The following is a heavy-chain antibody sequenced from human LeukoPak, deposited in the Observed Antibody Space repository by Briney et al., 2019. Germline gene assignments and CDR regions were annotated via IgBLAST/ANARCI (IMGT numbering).Heavy chain of an antibody. CDR1: GDSISSSTHY. Sequence: SETLSLTCAVSGDSISSSTHYWGWIRQSPGKGLEWIGSVYYSGSTYYNPSLKSRLTISVDTSENQFSLRLSSVTAADTAVYYCARDGDSAAGLNYWGQGTLVTVSS. V-gene: IGHV4-39*01. CDR2: VYYSGST. J-gene: IGHJ4*02. CDR3: ARDGDSAAGLNY. D-gene: IGHD6-13*01.